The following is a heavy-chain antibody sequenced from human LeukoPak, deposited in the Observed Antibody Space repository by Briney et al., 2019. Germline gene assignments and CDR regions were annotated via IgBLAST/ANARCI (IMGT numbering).Heavy chain of an antibody. Sequence: PSETLSLTCTVSGGSISSGDYYWSWIRQPPGKGLEWIGYIYYSGSTYYNPSLESRVTISVDTSKNQFSLKLSSVTAADTAVYYCARGKQQLVYDYFDYWGQGTLVTVSS. CDR2: IYYSGST. D-gene: IGHD6-13*01. V-gene: IGHV4-30-4*08. J-gene: IGHJ4*02. CDR1: GGSISSGDYY. CDR3: ARGKQQLVYDYFDY.